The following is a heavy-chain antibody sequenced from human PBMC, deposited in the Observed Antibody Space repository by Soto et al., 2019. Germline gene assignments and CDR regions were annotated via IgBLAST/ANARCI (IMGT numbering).Heavy chain of an antibody. V-gene: IGHV1-3*01. CDR1: GYTFTSYA. D-gene: IGHD3-22*01. CDR3: GIGSSSGYYLHY. CDR2: INAGNGNT. Sequence: ASVKVSCKASGYTFTSYAMHWVRQAPGQRLEWMGWINAGNGNTKYSQKFQGRVTITRDTSASTAYMELSGLRSEDTAVYYCGIGSSSGYYLHYWGQLSRVTVSS. J-gene: IGHJ4*02.